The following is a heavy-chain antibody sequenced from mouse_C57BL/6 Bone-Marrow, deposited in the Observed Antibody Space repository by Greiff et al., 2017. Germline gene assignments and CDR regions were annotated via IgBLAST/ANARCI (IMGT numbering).Heavy chain of an antibody. V-gene: IGHV1-80*01. CDR3: LSSTTVVGGDY. Sequence: QVQLKQSGAELVKPGASVKISCKASGYAFSSYWMNWVKQRPGKGLEWIGQIYPGDGDTNYNGKFKGKATLTADKSSSTAYMQLISLTSEDSAVYVGLSSTTVVGGDYWGQGTTLTVSS. J-gene: IGHJ2*01. CDR1: GYAFSSYW. CDR2: IYPGDGDT. D-gene: IGHD1-1*01.